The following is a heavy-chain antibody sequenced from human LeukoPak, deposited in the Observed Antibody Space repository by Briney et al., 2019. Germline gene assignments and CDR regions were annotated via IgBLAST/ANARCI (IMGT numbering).Heavy chain of an antibody. D-gene: IGHD5-18*01. CDR1: RYSISTYY. CDR2: IYTSGST. Sequence: SETLSLTCTISRYSISTYYWSWIRQPAGKGLEWIGRIYTSGSTNYNPSLKSRVTISVDTSKNQFSLKLSSVTAADTAVYYCARGYSYAQDLDYWGQGTLVTVSS. V-gene: IGHV4-4*07. J-gene: IGHJ4*02. CDR3: ARGYSYAQDLDY.